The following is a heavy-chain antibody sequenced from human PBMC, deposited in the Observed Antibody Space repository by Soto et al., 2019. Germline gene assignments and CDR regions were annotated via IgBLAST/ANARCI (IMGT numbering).Heavy chain of an antibody. Sequence: GGSLRLSCAASGFTFSSYAMSWVRQAPGKGLEWVSAISGSGGSTYYADSVKGRFTISRDNSKNTLYLQMNSLRAEDTAVYYCAKSSRSGSHSPYYYYGMDVWGQGTTVTVSS. D-gene: IGHD3-22*01. CDR1: GFTFSSYA. V-gene: IGHV3-23*01. CDR2: ISGSGGST. J-gene: IGHJ6*02. CDR3: AKSSRSGSHSPYYYYGMDV.